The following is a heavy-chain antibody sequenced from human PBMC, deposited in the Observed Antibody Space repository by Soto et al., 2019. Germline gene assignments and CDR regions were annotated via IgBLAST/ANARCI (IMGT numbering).Heavy chain of an antibody. CDR2: IIPILGIA. CDR3: ARDDHGSGSYYNAPGFDY. Sequence: QVQLVQSGAEVKKPGSSVKVSCKASGGTFSSYTISWVRQAPGQGLEWMGRIIPILGIANYAQKFQGRVTITADNATSTGYMELSSLRSDDTAVYYCARDDHGSGSYYNAPGFDYWGQGTLVTVSS. J-gene: IGHJ4*02. CDR1: GGTFSSYT. V-gene: IGHV1-69*08. D-gene: IGHD3-10*01.